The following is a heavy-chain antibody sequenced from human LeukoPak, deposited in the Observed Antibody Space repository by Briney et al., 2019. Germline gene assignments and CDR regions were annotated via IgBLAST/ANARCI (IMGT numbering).Heavy chain of an antibody. V-gene: IGHV3-23*01. D-gene: IGHD2-15*01. Sequence: SCKASGGTFSSYAMSWVRQAPGKGLEWVSAISGSGGSTYYADSVKGRFTISRDNSKNTLYLQMNRLRAEDTAVYYCAKMEVVAATGFDYWGQGTLVTVSS. J-gene: IGHJ4*02. CDR1: GGTFSSYA. CDR3: AKMEVVAATGFDY. CDR2: ISGSGGST.